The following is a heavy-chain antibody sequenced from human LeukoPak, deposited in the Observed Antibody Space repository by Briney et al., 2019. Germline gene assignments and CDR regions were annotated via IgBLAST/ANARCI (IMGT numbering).Heavy chain of an antibody. J-gene: IGHJ4*02. CDR3: PRDLLTYYDSSGYVIDY. V-gene: IGHV1-2*06. CDR1: GYTFTGYY. Sequence: GASVKVSCKASGYTFTGYYMHWVRQAPGQGLEWMGRINPNSGGTNYAQKFQGRVTMPRDTSISTAYMELSRLRSDDTAVYYCPRDLLTYYDSSGYVIDYWGQGTLVTVSS. CDR2: INPNSGGT. D-gene: IGHD3-22*01.